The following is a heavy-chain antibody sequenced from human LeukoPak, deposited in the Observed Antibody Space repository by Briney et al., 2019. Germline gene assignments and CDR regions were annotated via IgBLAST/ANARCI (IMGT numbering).Heavy chain of an antibody. CDR3: AKDPALLWFGESFFDY. CDR2: ISGSGGST. V-gene: IGHV3-23*01. J-gene: IGHJ4*02. CDR1: GFTFSSYA. D-gene: IGHD3-10*01. Sequence: GGSLRLSCAASGFTFSSYAMRWVRQAPGKGLEWVSAISGSGGSTYYADSVKGRFTISRDNSKNTLYLQMNSLRAEDTAVYYCAKDPALLWFGESFFDYWGQGTLVTVSS.